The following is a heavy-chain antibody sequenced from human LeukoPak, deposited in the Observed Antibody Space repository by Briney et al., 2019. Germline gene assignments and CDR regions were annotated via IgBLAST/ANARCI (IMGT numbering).Heavy chain of an antibody. V-gene: IGHV1-46*01. CDR1: GYTFTSYY. D-gene: IGHD4-17*01. CDR3: ARDQNPTVTTRGAFDF. CDR2: INPSGGST. J-gene: IGHJ3*01. Sequence: ASVKVSCKASGYTFTSYYMRWVRQAPGQGLEWMGIINPSGGSTSYAQKFQGRVTMTRDTSISTAYMELSRLKSDDTAVYYCARDQNPTVTTRGAFDFWGQGTMVTVSS.